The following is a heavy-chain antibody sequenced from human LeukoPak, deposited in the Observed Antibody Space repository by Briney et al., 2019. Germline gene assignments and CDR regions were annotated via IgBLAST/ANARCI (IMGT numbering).Heavy chain of an antibody. CDR1: GYTFTGYY. Sequence: ASVKVSCKASGYTFTGYYMHWVRQAPGQGLEWMGRINPNSGGTNYAQKFQGRVTMTRDTSISTAYMELSRLRSDDTAVYYCARDLAPLLWFGELYWFGPWGQGTLVTVSS. CDR2: INPNSGGT. V-gene: IGHV1-2*06. CDR3: ARDLAPLLWFGELYWFGP. D-gene: IGHD3-10*01. J-gene: IGHJ5*02.